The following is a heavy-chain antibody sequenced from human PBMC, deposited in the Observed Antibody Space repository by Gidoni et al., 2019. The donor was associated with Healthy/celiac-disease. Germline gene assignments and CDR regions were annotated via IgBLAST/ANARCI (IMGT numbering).Heavy chain of an antibody. Sequence: EVQLVESGGVVVQPGGSLRLSCAASGFTFDAYTMHWVRQAPGKGLEWVSLISWDGGSTYYADSVKGRFTISRDNSKNSLYLQMNSLRTEDTALYYCAKDTGYCSSTSCYQFDYWGQGTLVTVSS. CDR3: AKDTGYCSSTSCYQFDY. J-gene: IGHJ4*02. D-gene: IGHD2-2*01. V-gene: IGHV3-43*01. CDR2: ISWDGGST. CDR1: GFTFDAYT.